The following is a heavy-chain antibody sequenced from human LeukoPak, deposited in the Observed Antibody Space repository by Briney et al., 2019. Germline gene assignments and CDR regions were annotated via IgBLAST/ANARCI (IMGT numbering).Heavy chain of an antibody. CDR3: ARGTSMPAATNRVVDY. CDR1: GFTFSTYW. V-gene: IGHV3-7*01. Sequence: GGSLRLSCAASGFTFSTYWMNWVRQAPGKGPEWVANINQDGSEKHCVDSVKGRFTTSRDNAKNSLYLQMNSLSADDTAIYYCARGTSMPAATNRVVDYWGQGTLVTVSS. CDR2: INQDGSEK. J-gene: IGHJ4*02. D-gene: IGHD6-13*01.